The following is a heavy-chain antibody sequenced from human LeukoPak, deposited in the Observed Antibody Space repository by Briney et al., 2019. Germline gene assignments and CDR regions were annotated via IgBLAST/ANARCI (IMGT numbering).Heavy chain of an antibody. V-gene: IGHV3-48*01. CDR3: ATQIVGALDY. CDR2: ISSSSSTI. Sequence: GGSLRLSCAASGFTFSTYNMNWVRQAPGKGLEWVSYISSSSSTIYSADSVKGRFTISRDNAKNSLYLQMNSLRAEDTAVYYCATQIVGALDYWGQGTLVTVSS. D-gene: IGHD1-26*01. CDR1: GFTFSTYN. J-gene: IGHJ4*02.